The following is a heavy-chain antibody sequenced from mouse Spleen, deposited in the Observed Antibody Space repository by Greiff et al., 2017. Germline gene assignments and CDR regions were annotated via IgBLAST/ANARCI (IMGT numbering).Heavy chain of an antibody. CDR1: GFTFSSYA. CDR3: TRGAYYSNWYFDV. Sequence: EVQVVESGEGLVKPGGSLKLSCAASGFTFSSYAMSWVRQTPEKRLEWVAYISSGGDYIYYADTVKGRFTISRDNARNTLYLQMSSLKSEDTAMYYCTRGAYYSNWYFDVWGTGTTVTVSS. V-gene: IGHV5-9-1*02. CDR2: ISSGGDYI. D-gene: IGHD2-5*01. J-gene: IGHJ1*03.